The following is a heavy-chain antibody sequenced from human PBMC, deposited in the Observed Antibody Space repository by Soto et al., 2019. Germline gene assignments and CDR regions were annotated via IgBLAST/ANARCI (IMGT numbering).Heavy chain of an antibody. J-gene: IGHJ5*02. CDR2: IYYSGST. D-gene: IGHD6-6*01. CDR1: GGSISSGGYY. CDR3: ARVVAARAGFDP. Sequence: PSETLSLTCTVSGGSISSGGYYWSWIRQHPGKGLEWIGYIYYSGSTYYNTSLKSRVTISVDTSKNQFSLKLSSVTAADTALYYCARVVAARAGFDPWGKGTLVTVSS. V-gene: IGHV4-31*03.